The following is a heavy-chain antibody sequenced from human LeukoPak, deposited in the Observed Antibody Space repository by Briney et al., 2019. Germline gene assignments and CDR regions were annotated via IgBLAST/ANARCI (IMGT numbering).Heavy chain of an antibody. CDR2: ISSSSSYT. V-gene: IGHV3-11*03. D-gene: IGHD3-22*01. J-gene: IGHJ4*02. CDR3: ASGIYDSSGYLPAY. CDR1: GFTFSDYY. Sequence: GGSLRLSCAASGFTFSDYYMSWIRQAPGKGLEWFSHISSSSSYTNYADSVKGRFTISRDNAKNSLYLQMNSLRAEDTAVYYCASGIYDSSGYLPAYWGQGTLVTVSS.